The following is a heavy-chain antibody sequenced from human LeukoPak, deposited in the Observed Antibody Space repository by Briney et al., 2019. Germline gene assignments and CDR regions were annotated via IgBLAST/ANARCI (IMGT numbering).Heavy chain of an antibody. CDR2: INQDGTEK. Sequence: GGSLRLSCAASGFTFTTYWMTWVRQAPGKGLEWVDSINQDGTEKYYVDSVKGRFTISRDNAKNSLYLQMNSLRVEDTAVFYCAKVAKYYYGSETYYFFEHWGQGTPVTASS. CDR3: AKVAKYYYGSETYYFFEH. D-gene: IGHD3-10*01. CDR1: GFTFTTYW. J-gene: IGHJ4*02. V-gene: IGHV3-7*01.